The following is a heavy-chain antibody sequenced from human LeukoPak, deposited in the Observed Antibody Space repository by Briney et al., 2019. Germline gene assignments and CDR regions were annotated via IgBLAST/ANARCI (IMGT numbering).Heavy chain of an antibody. CDR3: ARVPGRGPNTYYYYGMDV. V-gene: IGHV3-66*01. J-gene: IGHJ6*02. CDR2: IYSGGST. CDR1: GFTVSSNY. Sequence: PGGSLRLSCAASGFTVSSNYMSWVRQAPGKGLEWVSVIYSGGSTYYADSVKGRFTISRDNSKNTLYLQMNSLRAEDTAVYYCARVPGRGPNTYYYYGMDVWGQGTTVTVSS.